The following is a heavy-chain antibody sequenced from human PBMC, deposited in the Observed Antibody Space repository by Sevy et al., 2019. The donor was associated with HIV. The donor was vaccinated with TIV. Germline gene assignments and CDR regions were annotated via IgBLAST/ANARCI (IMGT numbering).Heavy chain of an antibody. D-gene: IGHD6-13*01. CDR2: IGYDGRKK. CDR1: GLTFNSYG. V-gene: IGHV3-30*02. Sequence: GGSLRLSCAVSGLTFNSYGMHWVRQAPGKGLEWLAFIGYDGRKKFYGDSVKGRFTISRDNSKNTLYLQMNSLRAEDTAVYYCARAKQQLAFSEYFQHWGQGTLVTVSS. CDR3: ARAKQQLAFSEYFQH. J-gene: IGHJ1*01.